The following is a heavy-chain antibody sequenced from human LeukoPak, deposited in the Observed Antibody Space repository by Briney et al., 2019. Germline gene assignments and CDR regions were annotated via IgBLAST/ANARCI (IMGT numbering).Heavy chain of an antibody. CDR2: ISAYNGNT. Sequence: GASVKVSCKASGYTFTSYGISWVRQAPGQGLEWMGWISAYNGNTNYAQKLQGRVTMTTDTSTSTAYMELRSLRSDDTAVYYCASYVAVAGTGLVNYYYMDVWGKGTTVTVSS. V-gene: IGHV1-18*01. CDR1: GYTFTSYG. D-gene: IGHD6-19*01. CDR3: ASYVAVAGTGLVNYYYMDV. J-gene: IGHJ6*03.